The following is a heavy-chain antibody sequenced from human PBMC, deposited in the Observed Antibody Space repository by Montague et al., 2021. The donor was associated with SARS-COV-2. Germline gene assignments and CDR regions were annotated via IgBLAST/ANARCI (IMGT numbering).Heavy chain of an antibody. D-gene: IGHD3-3*01. CDR3: ARLNFRITIFGVVRSRVFDY. CDR1: GGSISSSSYY. J-gene: IGHJ4*02. Sequence: SETLSLTCTVSGGSISSSSYYWGWIRQPPGKGLEWIGSIYYSGSTYYNPSLESRVTISVDTSKNQFSLKLSSVTAADTAVYYCARLNFRITIFGVVRSRVFDYWGQGTLVTVSS. V-gene: IGHV4-39*01. CDR2: IYYSGST.